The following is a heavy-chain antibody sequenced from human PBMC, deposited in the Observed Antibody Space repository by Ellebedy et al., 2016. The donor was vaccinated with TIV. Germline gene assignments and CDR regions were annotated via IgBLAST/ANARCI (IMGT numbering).Heavy chain of an antibody. CDR2: ISAYNGNK. D-gene: IGHD2-15*01. CDR3: ARAVTTGGINVFDY. V-gene: IGHV1-18*01. J-gene: IGHJ4*02. Sequence: ASVQVSCKASGYTFTSYGISWVRQAPAQGLEWMGWISAYNGNKNYAQKLQGRVTMTTDTSTSTAYMELRSLRSDDTAVYYCARAVTTGGINVFDYWGQGTLVTVSS. CDR1: GYTFTSYG.